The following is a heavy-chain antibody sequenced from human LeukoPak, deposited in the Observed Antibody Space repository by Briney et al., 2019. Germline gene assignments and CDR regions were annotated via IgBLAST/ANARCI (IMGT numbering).Heavy chain of an antibody. J-gene: IGHJ4*02. CDR3: ARDDDRAREIDY. CDR1: RGTFSKYA. CDR2: IIPILSIT. V-gene: IGHV1-69*04. Sequence: ASVKVSCKASRGTFSKYAISWVRQAPGQGLEWMGRIIPILSITHYAQKFQGRVTIAADKSTSTAYMELSSLRSEGTAMYYCARDDDRAREIDYWGQGTLVTVSS. D-gene: IGHD3-22*01.